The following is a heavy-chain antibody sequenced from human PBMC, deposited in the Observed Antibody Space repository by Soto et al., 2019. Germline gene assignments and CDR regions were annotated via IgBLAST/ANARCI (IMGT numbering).Heavy chain of an antibody. CDR2: ISANGQGI. Sequence: GSLRLSCAASGFTFSTYALSWVRQAPGKGLEWVSAISANGQGIYYADSVRGRFTISRDNSKNTIFLHMGSLRAEDTAVYYCAKDRNYPRDQFHYWGQGTLVTVSS. J-gene: IGHJ4*02. D-gene: IGHD1-7*01. CDR1: GFTFSTYA. CDR3: AKDRNYPRDQFHY. V-gene: IGHV3-23*01.